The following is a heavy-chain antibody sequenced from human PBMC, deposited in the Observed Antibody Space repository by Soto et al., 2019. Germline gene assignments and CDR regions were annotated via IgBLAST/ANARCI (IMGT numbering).Heavy chain of an antibody. CDR2: IYYSGST. CDR1: GGSISSYY. Sequence: PSETLSLTCTVSGGSISSYYWSWIRQPPGKGLEWIGYIYYSGSTNYNPSLKSRVTISVDTSKNQFSLKLSSVTAADTAVYYCARGVTTVTTLDYWGQGTLVTSPQ. J-gene: IGHJ4*02. V-gene: IGHV4-59*01. CDR3: ARGVTTVTTLDY. D-gene: IGHD4-4*01.